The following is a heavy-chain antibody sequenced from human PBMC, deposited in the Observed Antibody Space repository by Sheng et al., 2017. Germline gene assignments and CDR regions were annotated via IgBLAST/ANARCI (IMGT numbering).Heavy chain of an antibody. J-gene: IGHJ4*02. CDR1: GFTFGSYD. V-gene: IGHV3-13*01. Sequence: EVQLVESGGGLVQPGGSLRLSCAASGFTFGSYDMHWVRQATGKGLEWVSAIGTAGDTYYPGSVKGRFTISRENAKNSLYLQMNSLRAGDTAVYYCARGRYSSGWDFDYWGQGTLVTVSS. D-gene: IGHD6-19*01. CDR2: IGTAGDT. CDR3: ARGRYSSGWDFDY.